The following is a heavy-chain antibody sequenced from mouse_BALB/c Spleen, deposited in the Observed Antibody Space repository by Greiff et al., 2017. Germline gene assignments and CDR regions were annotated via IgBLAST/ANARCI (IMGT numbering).Heavy chain of an antibody. D-gene: IGHD1-1*01. J-gene: IGHJ4*01. Sequence: VMLVESGPGLVAPSQSLSITCTVSGFSLTSYGVHWVRQPPGKGLEWLGVIWAGGSTNYNSALMSRLSISKDNSKSQVFLKMNSLQTDDTAMYYWARDYDGSFYAMDYWGQGTSVTVSS. CDR1: GFSLTSYG. V-gene: IGHV2-9*02. CDR3: ARDYDGSFYAMDY. CDR2: IWAGGST.